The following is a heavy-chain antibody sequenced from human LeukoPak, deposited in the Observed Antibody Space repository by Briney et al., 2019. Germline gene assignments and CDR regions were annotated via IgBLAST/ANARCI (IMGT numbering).Heavy chain of an antibody. D-gene: IGHD3-3*01. V-gene: IGHV1-2*02. CDR2: INPNGGGT. J-gene: IGHJ4*02. CDR1: GYTFSNYY. CDR3: ERGGSLVFGVLNH. Sequence: GASVKVSCKASGYTFSNYYLHWVRQAPGQGLEWMGWINPNGGGTNYAQKFQGRVTMTRDTSISTAYMELSRLRSYDAAMYYRERGGSLVFGVLNHWGQGTLVAVSS.